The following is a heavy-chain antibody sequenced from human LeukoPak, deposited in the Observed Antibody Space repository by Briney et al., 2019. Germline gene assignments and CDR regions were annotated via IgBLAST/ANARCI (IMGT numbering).Heavy chain of an antibody. CDR1: GGSISSYY. V-gene: IGHV4-4*07. CDR2: IYTSGST. D-gene: IGHD3-10*01. J-gene: IGHJ2*01. Sequence: PSETLSLTCTVSGGSISSYYWSWIRQPAGKGLEWIGRIYTSGSTNYNPSLKSRVTMSVDTSRNQFSLKLSSVTAADTAVYYCARLTMFRGVIYGTDWHSDLWGRGTLVTVSS. CDR3: ARLTMFRGVIYGTDWHSDL.